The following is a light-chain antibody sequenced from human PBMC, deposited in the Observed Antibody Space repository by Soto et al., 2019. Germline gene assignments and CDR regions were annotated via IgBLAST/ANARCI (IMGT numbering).Light chain of an antibody. CDR1: QSVSSSY. V-gene: IGKV3-20*01. J-gene: IGKJ2*01. CDR2: GAS. CDR3: QQMPDT. Sequence: EIVLTQSPGTLSLSPGERATLSCRASQSVSSSYLAWYQQKPGQAPRLLIYGASSRATGIPDRFSGSGSGTDFTLTISRLEPEDFAVYYCQQMPDTFGQGTKLEIK.